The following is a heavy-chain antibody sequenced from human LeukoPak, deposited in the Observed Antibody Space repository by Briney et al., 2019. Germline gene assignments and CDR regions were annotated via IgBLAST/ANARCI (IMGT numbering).Heavy chain of an antibody. V-gene: IGHV1-69*13. CDR2: IIPIFGTA. Sequence: GASVKVSCKASGGTFSSYAISWVRQAPGQGLEWMGGIIPIFGTANYAQKFQGRVTITADESTSTAYMELSSLRSEDTAVCYCARKVLGYCSSTSCYHNAFDIWGQGTMVTVSS. J-gene: IGHJ3*02. D-gene: IGHD2-2*01. CDR1: GGTFSSYA. CDR3: ARKVLGYCSSTSCYHNAFDI.